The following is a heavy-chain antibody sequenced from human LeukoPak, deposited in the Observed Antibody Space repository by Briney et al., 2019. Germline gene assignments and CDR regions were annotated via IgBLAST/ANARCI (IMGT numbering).Heavy chain of an antibody. D-gene: IGHD2-2*01. CDR1: GFTFSSYA. V-gene: IGHV3-23*01. CDR3: AKGRYCDSTTCAYHGLDV. Sequence: GGSLRLSCAASGFTFSSYAMSWVRRAPGKGLEWVLTITGSGGTTNYADSVKGRFTISRDNSKNTLSLQVNSLSAEDTAVYYCAKGRYCDSTTCAYHGLDVWGQGTTVTVSS. CDR2: ITGSGGTT. J-gene: IGHJ6*02.